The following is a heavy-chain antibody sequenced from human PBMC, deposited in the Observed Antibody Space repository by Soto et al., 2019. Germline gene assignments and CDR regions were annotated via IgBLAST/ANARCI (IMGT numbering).Heavy chain of an antibody. J-gene: IGHJ4*02. CDR2: ISDTGGDS. D-gene: IGHD5-12*01. CDR3: LRDLYRSATIPCLDH. Sequence: GGTRRRSGEAGGFTFINDAMTWFRQSPGKGLEWVSSISDTGGDSYYADSMDGRFTGSRDNSKNTLNLQINSLRAEDTAIYYCLRDLYRSATIPCLDHWGQGALVTVSS. V-gene: IGHV3-23*01. CDR1: GFTFINDA.